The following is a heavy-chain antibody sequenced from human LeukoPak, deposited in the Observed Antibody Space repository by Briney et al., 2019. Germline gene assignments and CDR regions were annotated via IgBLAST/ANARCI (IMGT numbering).Heavy chain of an antibody. D-gene: IGHD4-17*01. CDR2: IWYDGSKK. J-gene: IGHJ4*02. CDR3: AKFSFEYGDYTWVDY. V-gene: IGHV3-33*06. Sequence: QPGRSLRLSCAASGFTFSNYGMHWVRHAPGKGREWVAVIWYDGSKKYYGDSVKGRVNISRDNSKNTLYLEMNSLRAEDTAVYYCAKFSFEYGDYTWVDYWGQGTLVTVSS. CDR1: GFTFSNYG.